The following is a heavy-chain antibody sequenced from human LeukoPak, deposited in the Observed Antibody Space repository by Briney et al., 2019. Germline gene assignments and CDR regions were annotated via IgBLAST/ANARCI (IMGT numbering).Heavy chain of an antibody. D-gene: IGHD3-22*01. J-gene: IGHJ4*02. V-gene: IGHV5-51*01. CDR1: GYSFTSYW. CDR2: IYPGDSDT. CDR3: ARQGYDSSGYYYFFY. Sequence: GESLKISCKGSGYSFTSYWIGWVRQMPGKGLEWMGIIYPGDSDTRYSPSFQGQVTISADKSISTAYLQWSSLKASDIAMYYCARQGYDSSGYYYFFYWGQGTLVTVSS.